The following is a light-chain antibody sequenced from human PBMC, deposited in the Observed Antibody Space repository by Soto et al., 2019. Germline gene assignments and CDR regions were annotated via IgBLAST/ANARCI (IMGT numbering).Light chain of an antibody. J-gene: IGLJ2*01. CDR3: ATWDRSLSVGV. Sequence: QSVLTQPPSVSAAPGQKVTISCSGSSSNIGNNYVFWHQQLPGTAPKLLIYDNDKRPSGIPDRFSGSKSGTSATLGITGLQTGDEADYYCATWDRSLSVGVFGGGTQLTVL. CDR2: DND. V-gene: IGLV1-51*01. CDR1: SSNIGNNY.